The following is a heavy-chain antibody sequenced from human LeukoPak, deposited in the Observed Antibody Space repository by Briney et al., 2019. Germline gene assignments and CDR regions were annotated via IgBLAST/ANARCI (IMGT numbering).Heavy chain of an antibody. CDR1: GFTFSSYA. J-gene: IGHJ4*02. D-gene: IGHD6-13*01. Sequence: GGSLRLSCAASGFTFSSYAMSWVRQAPGKGLEWVSAISGSGGSTYSADSVKGRFTISRDNSKNTLYLQMNSLRAEDTAVYYCARRSSSWPDYWGQGTLVTVSS. CDR2: ISGSGGST. CDR3: ARRSSSWPDY. V-gene: IGHV3-23*01.